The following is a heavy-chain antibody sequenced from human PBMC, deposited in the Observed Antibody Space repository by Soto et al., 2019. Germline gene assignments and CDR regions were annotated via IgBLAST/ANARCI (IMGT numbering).Heavy chain of an antibody. J-gene: IGHJ3*02. V-gene: IGHV4-30-4*01. CDR2: IYYSGSA. D-gene: IGHD3-22*01. CDR1: GGSISSGDYY. Sequence: PSETLSLTCTVSGGSISSGDYYWTWMRQPPGKGLEWIGYIYYSGSAFSNPSLKSRVFMSVDTSKNQFSLMLTSVTAADTAVYYCAREIYSDRLFDIWGQGTMVTVSS. CDR3: AREIYSDRLFDI.